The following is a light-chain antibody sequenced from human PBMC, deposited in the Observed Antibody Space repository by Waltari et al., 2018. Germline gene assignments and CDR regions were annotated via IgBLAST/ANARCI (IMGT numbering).Light chain of an antibody. CDR1: RSDVGGYDF. CDR3: CSYAGAYTSVV. J-gene: IGLJ2*01. CDR2: DVT. V-gene: IGLV2-11*01. Sequence: SALTEPTPVSGPPGQSCTISCTRTRSDVGGYDFVSWYQQDPGKAPKRMIYDVTKRPSGVPDRFSGSRSGNTASLTISGLQAEDEADYYCCSYAGAYTSVVFGGGTKLTVL.